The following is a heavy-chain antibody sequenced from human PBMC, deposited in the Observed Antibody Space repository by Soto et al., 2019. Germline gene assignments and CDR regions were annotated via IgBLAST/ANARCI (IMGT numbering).Heavy chain of an antibody. D-gene: IGHD3-22*01. Sequence: PSANLSRTCTFSGGSVSSVSYYGCWIPQPPVNLLEWIGYIYYSGSTDYDPSLKSRGTISVDTSKNQFSLKLSSVTAADTVVYYCERATYCYHSSGYYLPLYDYDYVMDGWGGEPTVT. CDR2: IYYSGST. CDR3: ERATYCYHSSGYYLPLYDYDYVMDG. CDR1: GGSVSSVSYY. V-gene: IGHV4-61*01. J-gene: IGHJ6*02.